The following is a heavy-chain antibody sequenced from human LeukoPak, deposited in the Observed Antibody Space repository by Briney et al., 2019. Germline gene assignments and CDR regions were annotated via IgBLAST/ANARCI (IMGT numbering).Heavy chain of an antibody. V-gene: IGHV3-7*01. CDR2: IKQDGGEK. J-gene: IGHJ4*02. CDR3: ARAGRYGTGCPDY. Sequence: PGGSLRLSCAASGFTFSDYWMSWVRQAPGKGLEWVAYIKQDGGEKYYVDSVKGRFTISRDNARNSLYLQMDSLGLEDRAVYYCARAGRYGTGCPDYWGQGTQVTFSS. CDR1: GFTFSDYW. D-gene: IGHD2-8*02.